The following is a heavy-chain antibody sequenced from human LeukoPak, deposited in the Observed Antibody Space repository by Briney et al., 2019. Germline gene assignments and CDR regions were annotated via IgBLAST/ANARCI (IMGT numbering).Heavy chain of an antibody. D-gene: IGHD3-22*01. CDR2: TNGDGSST. J-gene: IGHJ4*02. CDR3: VRGYSSGYRLDY. CDR1: GFTFSSYW. Sequence: SGGSLRLSCAASGFTFSSYWMHWVRQDPVKGLLWVSRTNGDGSSTDYADSEKGRFTISRDNAKNTVYLQMNSLKAEDTAVYYCVRGYSSGYRLDYWGQGTLVTVSS. V-gene: IGHV3-74*01.